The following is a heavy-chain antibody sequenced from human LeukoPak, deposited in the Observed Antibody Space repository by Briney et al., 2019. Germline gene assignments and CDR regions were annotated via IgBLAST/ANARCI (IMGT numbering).Heavy chain of an antibody. J-gene: IGHJ4*02. CDR2: IRRKTDGETT. V-gene: IGHV3-15*01. CDR3: VTDLVIKGYFDY. Sequence: GGSLRLSCAASGFTFSNVWMSWVRQVPGKGLEWVGRIRRKTDGETTDHAAPVKGRFTISRDDSKNTLYLQMNSLRTEDTAVYYCVTDLVIKGYFDYWGQGALVTVSS. D-gene: IGHD2-21*01. CDR1: GFTFSNVW.